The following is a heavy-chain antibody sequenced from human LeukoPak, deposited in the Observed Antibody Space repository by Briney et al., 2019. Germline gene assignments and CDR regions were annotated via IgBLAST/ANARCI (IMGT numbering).Heavy chain of an antibody. CDR3: ARDQYYYDSSGYLYYFDY. J-gene: IGHJ4*02. Sequence: PGGSLRLSCAASGFTFSSYWMSWVRQAPGKGLEWVANIKQDGSEKYYVDSVKGRFTISRDNAKNSLYLQMNSLRAEDTAVYYCARDQYYYDSSGYLYYFDYWGQGTLVTVSS. V-gene: IGHV3-7*01. D-gene: IGHD3-22*01. CDR1: GFTFSSYW. CDR2: IKQDGSEK.